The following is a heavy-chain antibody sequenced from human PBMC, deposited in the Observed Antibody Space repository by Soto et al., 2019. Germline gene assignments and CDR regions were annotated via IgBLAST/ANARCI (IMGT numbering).Heavy chain of an antibody. D-gene: IGHD4-17*01. J-gene: IGHJ6*02. CDR3: TTAISTVVSGQDYYYYGMDV. Sequence: PGGSLRLSCAASGFTFSNAWMNWVRQAPGKGLEWVGRIKSKTDGGTTDYAAPVKGRFTISRDDSKNTLYLQMNSLKTEDTAVYYCTTAISTVVSGQDYYYYGMDVWGQGTTVTVSS. V-gene: IGHV3-15*07. CDR2: IKSKTDGGTT. CDR1: GFTFSNAW.